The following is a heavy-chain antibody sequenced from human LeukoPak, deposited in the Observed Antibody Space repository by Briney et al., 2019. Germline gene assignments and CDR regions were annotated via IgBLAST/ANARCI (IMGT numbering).Heavy chain of an antibody. CDR2: IYYSGST. D-gene: IGHD3-22*01. CDR3: ARGRIAKIVVVHSFSYGMDV. J-gene: IGHJ6*02. CDR1: GGSISSSSYY. V-gene: IGHV4-39*01. Sequence: KPSETLSLTCTVSGGSISSSSYYWGWIRQPPGKGLEWIGSIYYSGSTYYNPSLKSRVAISVDTSKNQFSLELRSVTAADTAVYYCARGRIAKIVVVHSFSYGMDVWGQGTTVTVSS.